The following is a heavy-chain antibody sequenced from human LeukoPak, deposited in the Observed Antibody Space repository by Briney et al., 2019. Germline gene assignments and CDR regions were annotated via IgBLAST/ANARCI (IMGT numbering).Heavy chain of an antibody. CDR2: INPNSGGT. V-gene: IGHV1-2*02. J-gene: IGHJ4*02. Sequence: ASVKVSCKASGYPFTAYYMHWVRQAPGQGLEWMGWINPNSGGTKYAQKFQGRVTMTRDTSISTAYMGLSRLTSDDTAVYYCARTHEHSSSSDYWGQGTLVTVSS. D-gene: IGHD6-6*01. CDR1: GYPFTAYY. CDR3: ARTHEHSSSSDY.